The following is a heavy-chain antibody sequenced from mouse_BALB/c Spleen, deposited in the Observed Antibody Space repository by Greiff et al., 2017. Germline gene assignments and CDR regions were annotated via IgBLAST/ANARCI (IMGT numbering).Heavy chain of an antibody. CDR1: GYTFTSYV. CDR2: INPYNDGT. CDR3: ARLGPPLYAMDD. V-gene: IGHV1-14*01. J-gene: IGHJ4*01. Sequence: EVKLQESGPELVKPGASVKMSCKASGYTFTSYVMHWVKQKPGQGLEWIGYINPYNDGTKYNEKFKGKATLTSDKSSSTAYMELSSLTSEDSAVYYCARLGPPLYAMDDWGQGTSVTVSS.